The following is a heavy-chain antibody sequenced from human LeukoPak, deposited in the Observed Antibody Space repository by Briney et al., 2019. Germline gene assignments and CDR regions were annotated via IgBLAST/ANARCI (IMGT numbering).Heavy chain of an antibody. CDR1: GYTLTELS. CDR3: ATGLIVTAPYSSGWYVWFDP. Sequence: ASVKVSCKVSGYTLTELSMHWVRQAPGKGLEWMGGFDPEDGETIYAQKSQGRVTMTEDTSTDTAYMELSSLRSEDTAVYYCATGLIVTAPYSSGWYVWFDPWGQGTLVTVSS. CDR2: FDPEDGET. D-gene: IGHD6-19*01. V-gene: IGHV1-24*01. J-gene: IGHJ5*02.